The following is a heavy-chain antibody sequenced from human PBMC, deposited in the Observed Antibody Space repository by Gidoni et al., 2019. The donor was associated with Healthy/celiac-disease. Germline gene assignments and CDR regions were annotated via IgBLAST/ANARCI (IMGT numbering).Heavy chain of an antibody. V-gene: IGHV5-10-1*03. D-gene: IGHD3-10*01. CDR2: IDPSDSYT. CDR3: ARHRKGSGSYYNPLNY. J-gene: IGHJ4*02. Sequence: EVQLVQSGAEVKKPGESLRISCKGSGYSFTSYWISWVRQMPGKGLAWMGKIDPSDSYTNDSLSIQGHVTISADKSISTAYLEWSSVKASETAMYYCARHRKGSGSYYNPLNYWGQGTLVTVSA. CDR1: GYSFTSYW.